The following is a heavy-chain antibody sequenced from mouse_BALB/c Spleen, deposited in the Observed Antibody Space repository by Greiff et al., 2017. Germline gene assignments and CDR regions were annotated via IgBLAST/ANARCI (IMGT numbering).Heavy chain of an antibody. CDR1: GYAFSSSW. Sequence: QVQLQQSGPELVKPGASVKISCKASGYAFSSSWMNWVKQRPGQGLEWIGRIYPGDGDTNYNGKFKGKATLTADKSSSTAYMQLSSLTSVDSAVYFCARCGGYYFYYAMDYWGQGTSVTVSS. D-gene: IGHD2-3*01. J-gene: IGHJ4*01. CDR3: ARCGGYYFYYAMDY. CDR2: IYPGDGDT. V-gene: IGHV1-82*01.